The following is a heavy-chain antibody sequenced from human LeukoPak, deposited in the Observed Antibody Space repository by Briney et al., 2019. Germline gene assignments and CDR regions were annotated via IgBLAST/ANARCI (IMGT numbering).Heavy chain of an antibody. D-gene: IGHD6-6*01. CDR1: GFTFSDYY. V-gene: IGHV3-11*04. Sequence: GGSLRLSCAASGFTFSDYYMTWIRQAPGKGLEWVSYITSSATTYYADSVKGRFTISRDNAKTSLYLQMNSLRAEDTAVYYCARDLGPHSSSPNSGAFDIWGQGTMVTVSS. J-gene: IGHJ3*02. CDR3: ARDLGPHSSSPNSGAFDI. CDR2: ITSSATT.